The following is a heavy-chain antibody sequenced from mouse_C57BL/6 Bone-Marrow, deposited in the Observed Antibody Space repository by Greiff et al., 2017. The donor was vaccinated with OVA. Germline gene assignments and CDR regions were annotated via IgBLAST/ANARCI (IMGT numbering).Heavy chain of an antibody. V-gene: IGHV1-52*01. CDR2: IDPSDSET. D-gene: IGHD2-5*01. Sequence: QVQLQQSGAELVRPGSSVKLSCKASGYTFTSYWMHWVKQRPIQGLEWIGNIDPSDSETHYNQKFKDKATLTVDKSSSTAYMQLSSLTSEDSAVYYCVYYSNYEGLYFDYWGQGTTLTVSS. J-gene: IGHJ2*01. CDR1: GYTFTSYW. CDR3: VYYSNYEGLYFDY.